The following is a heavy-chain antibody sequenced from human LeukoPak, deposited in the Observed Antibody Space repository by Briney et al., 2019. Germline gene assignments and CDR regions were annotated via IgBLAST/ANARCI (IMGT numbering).Heavy chain of an antibody. V-gene: IGHV1-69*04. CDR1: GGTFSSYA. Sequence: SVKVSCKASGGTFSSYAISWVRQAPGQGLEWMGRIIPILGIANYAQKFQGRVTMTTDTSTSTAYMELRSLRSDDTAVYYCARVRIAVAGTDYFDYWGQGTLVTVSS. D-gene: IGHD6-19*01. CDR2: IIPILGIA. CDR3: ARVRIAVAGTDYFDY. J-gene: IGHJ4*02.